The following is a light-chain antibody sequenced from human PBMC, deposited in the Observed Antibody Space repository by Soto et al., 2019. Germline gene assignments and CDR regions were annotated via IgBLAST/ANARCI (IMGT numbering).Light chain of an antibody. CDR2: RAS. Sequence: DVQMTQSPSTLSASVGDRVTITCRASQSINSDLAWYQQKPGKAPHLLIYRASSLESGVPSRFSGSGSGTEFTLTITSLQPDDFATYYCQQHNNYWTFGHGTRVDIK. J-gene: IGKJ1*01. CDR1: QSINSD. V-gene: IGKV1-5*03. CDR3: QQHNNYWT.